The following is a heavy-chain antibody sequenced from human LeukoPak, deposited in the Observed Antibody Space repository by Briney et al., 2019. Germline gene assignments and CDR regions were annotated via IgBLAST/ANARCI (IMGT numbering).Heavy chain of an antibody. J-gene: IGHJ4*02. D-gene: IGHD6-19*01. CDR2: ISGGTT. V-gene: IGHV3-49*03. CDR3: SRGSGWLSVY. Sequence: GVSLRLSCAASGFTLGSYLMSWFRQAPGKGLEWIGFISGGTTEYAASVKGRFTISRDDSTSIAYLQMNSLTTEDTAVYYCSRGSGWLSVYWGQGTLVTVSS. CDR1: GFTLGSYL.